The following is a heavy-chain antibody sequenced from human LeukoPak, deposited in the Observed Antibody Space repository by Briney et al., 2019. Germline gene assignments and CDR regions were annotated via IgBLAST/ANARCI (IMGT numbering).Heavy chain of an antibody. Sequence: GGSLRLSCAASGFTFSSFWMTWVRQAPGKGLEWAANIKEDGSQKYYVDSVKGRFTISRDNAKNSLFLQTNSLRVDDTAVYYCARDSGSYYFDYWGQGTLVTVSS. J-gene: IGHJ4*02. CDR3: ARDSGSYYFDY. CDR2: IKEDGSQK. V-gene: IGHV3-7*03. D-gene: IGHD1-26*01. CDR1: GFTFSSFW.